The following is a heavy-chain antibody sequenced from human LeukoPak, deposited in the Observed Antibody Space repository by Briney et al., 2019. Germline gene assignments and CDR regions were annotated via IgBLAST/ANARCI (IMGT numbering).Heavy chain of an antibody. Sequence: SQTLSLTCAISGDSVSSSTAAWNWIRQSPSRGLEWLGRTYYRSKWYNDYAVSVKGRISINPDTSKNHFSLQLNSVTPEDTAVYYCARDRSWLFDYWGQGTLVTVSS. CDR2: TYYRSKWYN. CDR1: GDSVSSSTAA. CDR3: ARDRSWLFDY. J-gene: IGHJ4*02. V-gene: IGHV6-1*01. D-gene: IGHD6-13*01.